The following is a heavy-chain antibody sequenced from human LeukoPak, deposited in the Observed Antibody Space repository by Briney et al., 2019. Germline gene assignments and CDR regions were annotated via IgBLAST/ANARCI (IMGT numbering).Heavy chain of an antibody. J-gene: IGHJ4*02. CDR1: GFTFSSYG. D-gene: IGHD3-3*01. V-gene: IGHV3-33*01. CDR3: AGGVLPYYFDY. CDR2: IWYDGTNK. Sequence: GGSLRLSCAASGFTFSSYGMHWVRQAPGKGLEWVAVIWYDGTNKYYADSVKGRFTISRDNSKNTLYLQMNSLRAEDTAVYYCAGGVLPYYFDYWGQGTLVTVSA.